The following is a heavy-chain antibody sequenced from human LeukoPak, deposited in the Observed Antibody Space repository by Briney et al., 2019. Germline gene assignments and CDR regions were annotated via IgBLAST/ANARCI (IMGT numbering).Heavy chain of an antibody. CDR2: IKQDGSQK. J-gene: IGHJ4*02. Sequence: PGGSLRLSCEVSGFTFSNHDMAWVRQAPGKGLEWVANIKQDGSQKYYVDSVKGRFTISRDNAKNSLYLQVNSLRAEDTAVYYCARVGSSGWYYSRNKYYFDYWGQGTLVTVSS. CDR1: GFTFSNHD. CDR3: ARVGSSGWYYSRNKYYFDY. V-gene: IGHV3-7*01. D-gene: IGHD6-19*01.